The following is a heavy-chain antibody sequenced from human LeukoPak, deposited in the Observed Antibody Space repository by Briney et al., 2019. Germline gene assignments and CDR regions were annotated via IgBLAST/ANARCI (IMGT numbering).Heavy chain of an antibody. D-gene: IGHD5-12*01. CDR1: GFTFRNHG. CDR2: MWSDRDDQ. V-gene: IGHV3-33*01. CDR3: ARGVGNGYSGYGFRWYDL. Sequence: GGSLRPSCAASGFTFRNHGLHWVRQAPGKGLEWVAVMWSDRDDQYYADSVKGRFTISRDNSKNTLNLQMNSLRVEDTALYYCARGVGNGYSGYGFRWYDLWGQGTLVTVSS. J-gene: IGHJ5*02.